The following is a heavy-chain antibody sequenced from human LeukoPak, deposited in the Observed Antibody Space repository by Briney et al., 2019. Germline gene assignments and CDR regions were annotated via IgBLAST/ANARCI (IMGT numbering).Heavy chain of an antibody. J-gene: IGHJ4*02. Sequence: ASVKVSCKASGYTFTSYDINWVRQPTGQGLEWMGWMNPNSGNTGYAQKFQGRVTMTRNTSISTAYMELSSLRSEDTAVYYCARGERAYSSGWYSVGTFDYWGQGTLVTVSS. CDR1: GYTFTSYD. V-gene: IGHV1-8*01. CDR3: ARGERAYSSGWYSVGTFDY. CDR2: MNPNSGNT. D-gene: IGHD6-19*01.